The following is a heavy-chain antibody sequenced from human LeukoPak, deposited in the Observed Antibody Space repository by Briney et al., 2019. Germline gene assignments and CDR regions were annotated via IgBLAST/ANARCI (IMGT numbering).Heavy chain of an antibody. V-gene: IGHV4-59*01. D-gene: IGHD6-19*01. CDR2: IYYSGST. CDR3: ARDYRSGWSLGFDP. J-gene: IGHJ5*02. CDR1: GGSISSYY. Sequence: TSETLSLTCTVSGGSISSYYWSWIRQPPGKGMEWIGYIYYSGSTNYNPSLKSRVTISVDTSKNQFSLKLSSVTAADTAVYYCARDYRSGWSLGFDPWGQGTLVTVSS.